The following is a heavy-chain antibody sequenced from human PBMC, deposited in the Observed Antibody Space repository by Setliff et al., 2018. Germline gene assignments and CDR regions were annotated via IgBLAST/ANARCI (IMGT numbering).Heavy chain of an antibody. D-gene: IGHD2-21*01. CDR1: GFTFSHFW. J-gene: IGHJ4*02. Sequence: GGSLRLSCAASGFTFSHFWMGWVRQAPGKGLEWVANIKPDGSEKFYVDSVKGRFTISRDNAKNSLYLQMNNLRAEDTAVYYCVRDSPYCVNGVCRGYWGQGTQVTVSS. V-gene: IGHV3-7*03. CDR2: IKPDGSEK. CDR3: VRDSPYCVNGVCRGY.